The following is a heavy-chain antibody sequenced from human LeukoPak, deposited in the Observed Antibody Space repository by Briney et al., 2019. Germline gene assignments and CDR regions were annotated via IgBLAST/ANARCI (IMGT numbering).Heavy chain of an antibody. Sequence: ASVKVSCKASGYTFTGYYMHWVRQAPGQGLEWMGWINPNSGGTNYAQKFQGRVTMTRETSISTAYMELGRLRSDDTAVYYCARVCILTGYWNLGYWGQGTLVTVSS. CDR1: GYTFTGYY. V-gene: IGHV1-2*02. CDR2: INPNSGGT. CDR3: ARVCILTGYWNLGY. D-gene: IGHD3-9*01. J-gene: IGHJ4*02.